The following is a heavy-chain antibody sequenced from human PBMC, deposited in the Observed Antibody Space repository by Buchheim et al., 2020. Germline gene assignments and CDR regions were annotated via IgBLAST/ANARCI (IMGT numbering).Heavy chain of an antibody. CDR1: GGSISSYY. J-gene: IGHJ2*01. Sequence: QVQLQESGPGLVKPSETLSLTCTVSGGSISSYYWSWIRQPPGKGLEWIGYIYYSGSTNYNPSLKSRVTISVDTSKNQFSLKLSSVTAADTAVYYCARHRGAYYDFWSGSFWYFDLWGRGTL. D-gene: IGHD3-3*01. CDR2: IYYSGST. CDR3: ARHRGAYYDFWSGSFWYFDL. V-gene: IGHV4-59*08.